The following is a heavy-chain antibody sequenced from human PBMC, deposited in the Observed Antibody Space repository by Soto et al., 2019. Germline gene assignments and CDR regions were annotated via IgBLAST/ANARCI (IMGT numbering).Heavy chain of an antibody. CDR2: LTGSGAST. D-gene: IGHD3-3*01. Sequence: EVQLLESGGGLVQPGGSLRISCAASGFTFGSYAMTWVRQAPGKGLEWVSALTGSGASTYYADSVRSRFIISRDNSKNTLYLQMYSLRAEDTAVYYCAQDFGVRRPFHYWGQGTLVTVSS. CDR3: AQDFGVRRPFHY. V-gene: IGHV3-23*01. CDR1: GFTFGSYA. J-gene: IGHJ4*02.